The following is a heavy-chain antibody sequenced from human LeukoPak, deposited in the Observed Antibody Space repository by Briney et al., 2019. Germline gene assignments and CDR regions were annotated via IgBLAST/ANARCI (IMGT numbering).Heavy chain of an antibody. CDR2: IYYSGST. CDR3: AIAGVGNSWSGYAY. D-gene: IGHD3-3*01. CDR1: GGSISSYY. V-gene: IGHV4-59*01. J-gene: IGHJ4*02. Sequence: SETLSLTCTVSGGSISSYYRSWVRQPPGKGLEWIGYIYYSGSTNYNPSLKSRVTISVDTSKNQFSLNLSSVTAADTAVYSCAIAGVGNSWSGYAYWGQGTLVTVSS.